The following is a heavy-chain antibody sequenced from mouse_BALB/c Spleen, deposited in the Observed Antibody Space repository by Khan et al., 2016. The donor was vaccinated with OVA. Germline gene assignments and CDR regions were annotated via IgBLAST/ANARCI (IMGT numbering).Heavy chain of an antibody. V-gene: IGHV5-12-2*01. J-gene: IGHJ4*01. D-gene: IGHD1-1*01. CDR1: GFTFSSYT. CDR2: ISNGGYST. Sequence: EVKLVESGGDLVQPGGSLKLSCAASGFTFSSYTMSWVRQTPEKRLEWVAFISNGGYSTYYPHTVKGRFTISRDNAKNTLYLQLSSLKSEDTAMYYCARPSTTESDNVMGYWGQGTSVTVSS. CDR3: ARPSTTESDNVMGY.